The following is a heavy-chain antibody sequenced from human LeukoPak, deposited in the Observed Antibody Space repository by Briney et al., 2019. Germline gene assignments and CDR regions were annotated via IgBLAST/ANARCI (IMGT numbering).Heavy chain of an antibody. CDR3: ARGDMILRGVIDEIDP. V-gene: IGHV4-59*01. J-gene: IGHJ5*02. D-gene: IGHD3-10*01. CDR1: GGSISTYY. Sequence: SETLSLICTVSGGSISTYYGMCMRQPPGKGLEWIGCTHYSGSTNYNPSLKSRVTMSVDTSKNLFSLKLSSVTAADSAVYYCARGDMILRGVIDEIDPWGQGTLVTVSS. CDR2: THYSGST.